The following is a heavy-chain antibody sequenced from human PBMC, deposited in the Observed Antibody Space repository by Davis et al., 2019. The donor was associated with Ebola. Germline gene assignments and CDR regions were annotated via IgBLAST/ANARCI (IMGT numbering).Heavy chain of an antibody. CDR3: ARDSDEMGLNDAIDI. D-gene: IGHD5-24*01. J-gene: IGHJ3*02. Sequence: PSETLSLTCTVSGASINNYSWKWSWIRQPPGKGLEWIGYVRYDGGTNYSPSLKSRVTISLDMSKNQFSLRLTSVTAADTAVYFCARDSDEMGLNDAIDIWGQGTMVTVSS. V-gene: IGHV4-59*01. CDR1: GASINNYS. CDR2: VRYDGGT.